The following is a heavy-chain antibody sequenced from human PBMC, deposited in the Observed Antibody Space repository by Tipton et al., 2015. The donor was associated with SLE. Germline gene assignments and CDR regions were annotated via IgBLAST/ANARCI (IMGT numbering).Heavy chain of an antibody. V-gene: IGHV3-23*01. J-gene: IGHJ4*02. CDR1: GFTFRTYA. Sequence: SLRLSCAASGFTFRTYAMAWVRQSPGKGLEWVSLISGGGGSTHYADSVRGRFTISRDNSKNTLSLQLNTLRADDTAIYYCAKDRYCGGGTCFASYFDLWGQETPVTVSS. D-gene: IGHD2-21*01. CDR3: AKDRYCGGGTCFASYFDL. CDR2: ISGGGGST.